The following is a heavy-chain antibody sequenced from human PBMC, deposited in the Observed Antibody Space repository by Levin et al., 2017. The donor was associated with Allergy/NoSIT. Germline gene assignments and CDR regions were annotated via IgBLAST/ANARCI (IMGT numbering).Heavy chain of an antibody. D-gene: IGHD5-12*01. CDR1: GESFRGYY. CDR3: ASAYSGYDVGAFDI. Sequence: SQTLSLTCAVYGESFRGYYWTWIRQPPGKGLEWIGEINHSGSTNYNPSLKSRVTISVDTSKNQFSLKLTSVTAADTAVYYCASAYSGYDVGAFDIWGQGTMVTVS. CDR2: INHSGST. J-gene: IGHJ3*02. V-gene: IGHV4-34*01.